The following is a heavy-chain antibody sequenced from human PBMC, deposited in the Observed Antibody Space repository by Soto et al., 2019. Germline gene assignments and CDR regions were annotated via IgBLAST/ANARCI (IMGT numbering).Heavy chain of an antibody. D-gene: IGHD3-3*01. CDR3: VRDFRSSDF. Sequence: GGSLRLSCAASGFTFSNYWIHWVRQAPGKGPMWVSRINGVGTYTNYADSVRGRFSISRDNSENTVYLQMNSMRAEDTAMYFCVRDFRSSDFWGQGTPVTVSS. V-gene: IGHV3-74*01. CDR1: GFTFSNYW. J-gene: IGHJ4*02. CDR2: INGVGTYT.